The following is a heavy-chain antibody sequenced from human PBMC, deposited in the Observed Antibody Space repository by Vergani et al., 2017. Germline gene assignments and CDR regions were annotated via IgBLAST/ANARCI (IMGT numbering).Heavy chain of an antibody. V-gene: IGHV3-21*01. CDR1: GLTFSSYS. Sequence: EVQLVESGGGLVKPGGSLRLSCAASGLTFSSYSMNWVRQAPGKGLEWVSSISSSSSYIYYADSVKGRFTISRDNAKNSLYLQMNSLRAEDTAVYYCARDTSSGGVFGGQGTLVTVSS. CDR3: ARDTSSGGVF. D-gene: IGHD2-15*01. J-gene: IGHJ4*02. CDR2: ISSSSSYI.